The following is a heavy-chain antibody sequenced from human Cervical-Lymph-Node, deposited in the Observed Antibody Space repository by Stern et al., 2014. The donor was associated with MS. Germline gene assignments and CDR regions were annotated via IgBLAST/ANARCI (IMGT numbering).Heavy chain of an antibody. J-gene: IGHJ4*02. Sequence: EEQLVESGGGLVQPGGSLTLSCAASGFTFSSYSMNWVRQTPGKGLEWVSYIRSSSTIYYADSVKGRFTISRDNAKNSLYLQMNNLRDEDTAVYYCARDKTSGDGYPMFDYWGQGTLVTVSS. V-gene: IGHV3-48*02. CDR2: IRSSSTI. D-gene: IGHD2-21*02. CDR3: ARDKTSGDGYPMFDY. CDR1: GFTFSSYS.